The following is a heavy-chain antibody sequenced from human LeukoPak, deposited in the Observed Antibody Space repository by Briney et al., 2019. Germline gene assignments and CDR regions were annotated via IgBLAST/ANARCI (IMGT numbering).Heavy chain of an antibody. V-gene: IGHV3-30*01. D-gene: IGHD1-7*01. CDR1: GFTFSSYA. CDR3: ARGGSFTRTRRPQSLSDDY. CDR2: ISYDGSNK. J-gene: IGHJ4*02. Sequence: GGSLRLSCAASGFTFSSYAMHWVRQAPGKGLEWVAVISYDGSNKYYADSVKGRFTISRDNSKNTLYLQMNSLRAEDTAVYYCARGGSFTRTRRPQSLSDDYWGQGTLVTVSS.